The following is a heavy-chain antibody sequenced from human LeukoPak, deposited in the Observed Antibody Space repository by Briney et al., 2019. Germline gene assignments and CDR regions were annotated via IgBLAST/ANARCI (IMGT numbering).Heavy chain of an antibody. CDR2: INPNSGDT. V-gene: IGHV1-2*02. CDR3: ARRVAAAGYFDY. J-gene: IGHJ4*02. D-gene: IGHD6-13*01. CDR1: GYTFTGYY. Sequence: ASVKVSCKASGYTFTGYYMHWVRQAPGQGLERMGWINPNSGDTSYAQKCQGRVTMTRDTSITTAYMELSSLTSDDTAVYYCARRVAAAGYFDYWGQGTLVTVSS.